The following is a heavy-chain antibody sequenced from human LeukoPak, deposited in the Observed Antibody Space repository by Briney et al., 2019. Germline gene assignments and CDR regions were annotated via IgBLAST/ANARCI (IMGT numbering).Heavy chain of an antibody. V-gene: IGHV3-23*01. D-gene: IGHD3-22*01. CDR3: ARGGSSGFYNHFDS. J-gene: IGHJ4*02. CDR2: ISGSGGTT. CDR1: EFIFSSYN. Sequence: GGSLRLSCAASEFIFSSYNMNWVRQAPGKGLEWVSTISGSGGTTYYADSVKGRVTISRDNSKNTLYLQMKSLRAEDTAVYYCARGGSSGFYNHFDSWGQGTLVTVSS.